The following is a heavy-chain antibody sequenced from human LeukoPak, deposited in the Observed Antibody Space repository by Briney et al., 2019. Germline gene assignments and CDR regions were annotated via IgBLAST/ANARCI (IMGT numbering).Heavy chain of an antibody. CDR3: ARGGFNYNILTGAFDI. D-gene: IGHD3-9*01. J-gene: IGHJ3*02. CDR1: GYTSTSYY. V-gene: IGHV1-46*01. Sequence: ASVKVSCKASGYTSTSYYIHWVRQAPGQGLEWMGIINPSGGSTNYAQKFQGRVTMTRDTSTSTVYMDLSSPRSEDTAVYYCARGGFNYNILTGAFDIWGQGIMVTVSS. CDR2: INPSGGST.